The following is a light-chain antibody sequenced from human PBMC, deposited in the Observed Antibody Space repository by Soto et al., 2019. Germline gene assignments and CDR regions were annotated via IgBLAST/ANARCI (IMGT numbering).Light chain of an antibody. V-gene: IGLV2-23*01. CDR2: EGS. J-gene: IGLJ2*01. CDR3: CSYAGSSTVV. Sequence: QSVLTQPASVSGSPGQSITISCTGTSSDVGSYNLVSWYQQHPGKAPKLRIYEGSKRPSGVSNRFSGSKSGNTASLTISGLQAEDEADYYCCSYAGSSTVVFGGVTKLTVL. CDR1: SSDVGSYNL.